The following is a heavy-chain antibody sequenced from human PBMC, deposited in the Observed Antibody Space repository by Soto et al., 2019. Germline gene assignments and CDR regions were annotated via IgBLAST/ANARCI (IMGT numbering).Heavy chain of an antibody. CDR1: GGSIGSGNYY. CDR2: IYHSGIT. CDR3: AREDYTGNSRFFDY. J-gene: IGHJ4*02. Sequence: SETLSLTCSFSGGSIGSGNYYWSWIRHPPGKGLEWIGYIYHSGITYYNPSLNSRVTISVDMSKNQFSLRLSSVTAADTAVYYCAREDYTGNSRFFDYWGQGVLVTSPQ. D-gene: IGHD3-9*01. V-gene: IGHV4-30-4*01.